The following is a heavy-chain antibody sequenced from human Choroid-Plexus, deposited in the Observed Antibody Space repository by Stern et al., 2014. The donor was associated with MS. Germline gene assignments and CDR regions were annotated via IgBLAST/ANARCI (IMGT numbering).Heavy chain of an antibody. CDR3: AKDRQYLTYFFDH. D-gene: IGHD2/OR15-2a*01. CDR1: GFTFGSCA. V-gene: IGHV3-30*18. Sequence: QVQLVQSGGGVVQPGRPLRLSCVASGFTFGSCAMHWVRQAPGKGLEWVAGVSYDGSNKNYADSVKGRLTISSDNSQNTLYMQMSSLRPEDTAVYYCAKDRQYLTYFFDHWGQGSLVTVSS. J-gene: IGHJ5*02. CDR2: VSYDGSNK.